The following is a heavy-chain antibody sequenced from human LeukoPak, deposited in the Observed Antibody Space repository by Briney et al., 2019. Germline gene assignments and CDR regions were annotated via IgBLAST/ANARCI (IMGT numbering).Heavy chain of an antibody. CDR2: ISSNGSTI. J-gene: IGHJ3*02. CDR3: AGSPGISVTGVDDAFDI. Sequence: GGSLRLSCAASGFTFSSYEMNWVRQAPGKGLERVSYISSNGSTIYHADSVKGRITISRDNAKNSLYLQMNSLSAEDTAVYYCAGSPGISVTGVDDAFDIWGQGTMVTVSS. CDR1: GFTFSSYE. D-gene: IGHD6-19*01. V-gene: IGHV3-48*03.